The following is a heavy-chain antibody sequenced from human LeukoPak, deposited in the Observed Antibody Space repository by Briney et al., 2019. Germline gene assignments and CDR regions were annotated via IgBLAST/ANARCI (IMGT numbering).Heavy chain of an antibody. D-gene: IGHD2-15*01. J-gene: IGHJ4*02. Sequence: GGSLRLSCSASGFTFSSYAMHWVRQAPGKGLEYVSAISSNGGSTYYADSAKGRFTISRDNSRNTLYLQMSSLRAEDTAVYYCVKSLRYCSGGSCYWGQGTLVTVSS. V-gene: IGHV3-64D*09. CDR3: VKSLRYCSGGSCY. CDR2: ISSNGGST. CDR1: GFTFSSYA.